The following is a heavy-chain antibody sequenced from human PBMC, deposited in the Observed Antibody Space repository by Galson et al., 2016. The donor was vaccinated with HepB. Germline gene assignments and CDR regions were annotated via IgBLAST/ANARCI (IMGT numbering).Heavy chain of an antibody. V-gene: IGHV3-9*01. D-gene: IGHD6-19*01. J-gene: IGHJ4*01. CDR3: AKDGIPSYSSGWNCFDY. CDR2: ISWNSGNI. Sequence: SLRLSCAASGFTFDDYTMHWVRQAPGKGLEWVSSISWNSGNIGYADSVKGRFTVSRDNAKNSLSLQMNSLRAEDTAFYYCAKDGIPSYSSGWNCFDYWGHGTLVTVSS. CDR1: GFTFDDYT.